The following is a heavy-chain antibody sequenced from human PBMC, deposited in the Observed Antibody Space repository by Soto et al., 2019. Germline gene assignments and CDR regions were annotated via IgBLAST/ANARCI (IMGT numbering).Heavy chain of an antibody. Sequence: PSQTLSLTCAISGDSVSSNSAAWNWIRQSPSRDLEWLGRTYYRSKWYNDYAVSVKSRITINPDTTKNQISLQVNSVAPEDTVVYYCARESAGTYYFDYWGQGTVVTVSS. CDR1: GDSVSSNSAA. CDR3: ARESAGTYYFDY. D-gene: IGHD6-19*01. CDR2: TYYRSKWYN. V-gene: IGHV6-1*01. J-gene: IGHJ4*02.